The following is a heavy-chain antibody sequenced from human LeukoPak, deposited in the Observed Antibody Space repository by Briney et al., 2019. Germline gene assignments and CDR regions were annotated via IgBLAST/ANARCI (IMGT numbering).Heavy chain of an antibody. Sequence: ASVKVSCKASGYGFTDYGISWVRQAPGQGPEWMGWISGYNGITKYGQKFQDRVTMSTDTAANIVYMELRSLRSDDTALYYCARASSFYDGFDIWGQGTMVTVSS. D-gene: IGHD6-13*01. CDR2: ISGYNGIT. CDR1: GYGFTDYG. CDR3: ARASSFYDGFDI. J-gene: IGHJ3*02. V-gene: IGHV1-18*01.